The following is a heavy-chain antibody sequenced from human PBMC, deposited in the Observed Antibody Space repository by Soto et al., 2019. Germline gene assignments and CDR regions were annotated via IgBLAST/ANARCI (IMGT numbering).Heavy chain of an antibody. CDR1: GGSISGYY. CDR2: IFYTGTT. V-gene: IGHV4-59*01. Sequence: SETLSLTCSVSGGSISGYYCSWIRQPPGKGLECIGYIFYTGTTNYNSSLWSRVAMSVDTSKNQISLVLTSVTAADTAIYYCARSGHTFDGVVRGQRIQVTVSS. J-gene: IGHJ4*02. CDR3: ARSGHTFDGVV. D-gene: IGHD3-16*01.